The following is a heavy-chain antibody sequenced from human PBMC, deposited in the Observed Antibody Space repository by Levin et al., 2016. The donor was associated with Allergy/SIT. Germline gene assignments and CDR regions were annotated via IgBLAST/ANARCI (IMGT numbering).Heavy chain of an antibody. CDR2: INHSGST. J-gene: IGHJ4*02. Sequence: SETLSLTCAVYGGSFSGYYWSWIRQPPGKGLEWIGEINHSGSTNYNPSLKSRVTISVDTSKNQFSLKLSSVTAADTAVYYCARGRITGAAGASDYWGQGTLVTVSS. D-gene: IGHD6-13*01. V-gene: IGHV4-34*01. CDR1: GGSFSGYY. CDR3: ARGRITGAAGASDY.